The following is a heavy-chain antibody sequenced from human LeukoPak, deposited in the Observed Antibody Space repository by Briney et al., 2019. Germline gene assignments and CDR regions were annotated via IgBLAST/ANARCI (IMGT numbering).Heavy chain of an antibody. V-gene: IGHV3-23*01. Sequence: PGGSLRLSCAASGFTFSSYAMSWVRQAPGKGLEWVSTIRGSGGSTYSADSVKGRFIISRDNSKNTLFLQMNSLRAEDTAVYYCAKDRSGFSNWFDPWGQRTLVTLSS. J-gene: IGHJ5*02. CDR2: IRGSGGST. CDR3: AKDRSGFSNWFDP. D-gene: IGHD3-3*01. CDR1: GFTFSSYA.